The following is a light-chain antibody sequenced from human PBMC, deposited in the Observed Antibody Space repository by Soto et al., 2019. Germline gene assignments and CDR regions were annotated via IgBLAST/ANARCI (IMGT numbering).Light chain of an antibody. Sequence: DIQMTQSPSSLSASVGDRVTITCRASQSISNYLDWYQLKPGKAPKLLIYAASSLQSGVPSRFTGSGSGTDVTLTISNLQAEDFATYYCHKNYNVPTWTFGQGTKVAIK. CDR3: HKNYNVPTWT. J-gene: IGKJ1*01. CDR1: QSISNY. CDR2: AAS. V-gene: IGKV1-39*01.